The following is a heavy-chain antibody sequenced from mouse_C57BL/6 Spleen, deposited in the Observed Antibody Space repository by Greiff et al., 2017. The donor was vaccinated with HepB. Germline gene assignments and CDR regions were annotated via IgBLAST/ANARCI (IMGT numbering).Heavy chain of an antibody. V-gene: IGHV1-15*01. J-gene: IGHJ4*01. CDR2: IDPETGGT. D-gene: IGHD4-1*01. CDR1: GYTFTDYE. CDR3: TRTEALTGTGYAMDY. Sequence: QVQLKQSGAELVRPGASVTLSCKASGYTFTDYEMHWVKQTPVHGLEWIGAIDPETGGTAYNQKFKGKAILTADKSSSTAYMELRSLTSEDSAVYYCTRTEALTGTGYAMDYWGQGTSVTVSS.